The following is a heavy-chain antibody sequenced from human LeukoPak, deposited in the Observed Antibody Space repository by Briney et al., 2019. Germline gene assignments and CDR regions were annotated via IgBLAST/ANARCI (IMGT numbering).Heavy chain of an antibody. CDR3: AREGSSSSYYSDY. CDR1: GGSISSYY. CDR2: ISTTSSTI. D-gene: IGHD6-13*01. Sequence: ETLSLTCTVSGGSISSYYWSWIRQPPGKGLEWVSYISTTSSTIKYADSVKGRFTISRDNAKNSLYLQMNSLRAEDTAVYYCAREGSSSSYYSDYWGQGTLVTVSS. J-gene: IGHJ4*02. V-gene: IGHV3-48*01.